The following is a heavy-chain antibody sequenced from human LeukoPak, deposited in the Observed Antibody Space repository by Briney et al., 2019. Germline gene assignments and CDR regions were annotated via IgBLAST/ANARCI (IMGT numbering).Heavy chain of an antibody. Sequence: PSETLSLTCTVSGGSISSSSYYWGWIRQPPGKGLEWIGSIYYSGSTYYNPSLKSRVTISVDTSKNQFSLKLSSVPAADTAVYYCARHSLDEWTHTRRWFDPWGQGTLVTVSS. D-gene: IGHD5-18*01. V-gene: IGHV4-39*01. CDR3: ARHSLDEWTHTRRWFDP. J-gene: IGHJ5*02. CDR2: IYYSGST. CDR1: GGSISSSSYY.